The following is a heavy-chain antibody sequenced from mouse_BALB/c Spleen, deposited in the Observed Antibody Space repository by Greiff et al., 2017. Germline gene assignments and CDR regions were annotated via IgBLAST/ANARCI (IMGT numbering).Heavy chain of an antibody. D-gene: IGHD2-1*01. CDR3: NAGGGNYRFAY. Sequence: EVQLQQSGAELVRSGASVKLSCTASGFNIKDYYMHWVKQRPEQGLEWIGWIDPENGDTEYAPKFQGKATMTADTSSNTAYLQLSSLTSEDTAVYYCNAGGGNYRFAYWGQGTLVTVSA. V-gene: IGHV14-4*02. CDR1: GFNIKDYY. CDR2: IDPENGDT. J-gene: IGHJ3*01.